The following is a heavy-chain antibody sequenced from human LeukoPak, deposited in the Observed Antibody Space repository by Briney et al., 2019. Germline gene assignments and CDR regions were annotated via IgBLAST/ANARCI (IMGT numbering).Heavy chain of an antibody. Sequence: GGSLRLSCAASGFTVSSNYMSWVRQAPGKGLKWVSVIYSGGSTYYADSVKGRFTISRDNSKNTLYLQMNSLRAEDTAVYYCASGGYSTYSGSSGFDYWGQGTLVTVSS. CDR3: ASGGYSTYSGSSGFDY. CDR1: GFTVSSNY. D-gene: IGHD6-6*01. V-gene: IGHV3-53*01. CDR2: IYSGGST. J-gene: IGHJ4*02.